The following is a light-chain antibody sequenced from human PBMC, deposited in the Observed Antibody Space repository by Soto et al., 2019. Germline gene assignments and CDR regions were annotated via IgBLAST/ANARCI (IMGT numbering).Light chain of an antibody. J-gene: IGKJ3*01. CDR1: QSVSSH. V-gene: IGKV3-20*01. CDR3: QQYGSLPFT. Sequence: EIVLTQSPATLSLSPGEGATVSCRASQSVSSHLAWYQQKRGQAPRLLIYDASSRATGIPDRFSGSGSGADFTLTINRLEPEDFAAYYCQQYGSLPFTFGPGTKVDIK. CDR2: DAS.